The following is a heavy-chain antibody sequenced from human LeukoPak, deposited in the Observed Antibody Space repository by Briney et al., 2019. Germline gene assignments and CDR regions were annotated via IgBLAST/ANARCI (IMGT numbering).Heavy chain of an antibody. J-gene: IGHJ4*02. V-gene: IGHV1-2*02. CDR3: ATLTRYHSDGYSSRGYNDY. D-gene: IGHD5-24*01. CDR1: GYTFTGYN. Sequence: ASVKVSCKASGYTFTGYNMHWVRQAPGQGLEWMGWINPNTGGTDYSQKFQGRVTMTRDTSISTAYMELSSLRSDDTAVYFCATLTRYHSDGYSSRGYNDYWGQGTQVTVSS. CDR2: INPNTGGT.